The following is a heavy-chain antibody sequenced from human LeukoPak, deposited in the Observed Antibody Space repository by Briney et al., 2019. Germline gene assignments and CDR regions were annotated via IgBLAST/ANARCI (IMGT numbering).Heavy chain of an antibody. J-gene: IGHJ4*02. CDR2: ISSSSTYI. CDR1: GFTFSSYS. Sequence: NPGRSLRLSCAASGFTFSSYSMNWVRQAPGKGLEWVSSISSSSTYIYYADSVKGRFTISRDNAKNSLYLQVNSLRAEDTAVYYCAREDSYGFGIDYWGQGTLVTVSS. D-gene: IGHD5-18*01. V-gene: IGHV3-21*01. CDR3: AREDSYGFGIDY.